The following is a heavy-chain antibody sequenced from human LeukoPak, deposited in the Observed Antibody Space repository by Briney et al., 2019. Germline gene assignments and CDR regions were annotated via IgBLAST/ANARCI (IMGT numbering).Heavy chain of an antibody. V-gene: IGHV3-74*01. J-gene: IGHJ4*02. D-gene: IGHD6-13*01. CDR2: TNFDGITT. CDR1: RFTFSSYW. Sequence: GGSLRLSCAASRFTFSSYWMHWVRQAPGKGLVWVSRTNFDGITTTYADSVKGRFTISRDNAKNTLYLQMNSLRAEDTAVYYCAREKAYSSSWYEVGYFDYWGQGTLVTVSS. CDR3: AREKAYSSSWYEVGYFDY.